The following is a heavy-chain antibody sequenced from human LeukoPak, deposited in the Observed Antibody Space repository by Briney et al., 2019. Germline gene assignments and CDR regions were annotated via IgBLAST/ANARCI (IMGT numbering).Heavy chain of an antibody. V-gene: IGHV4-30-4*01. CDR3: AGRGYAMAY. D-gene: IGHD5-12*01. CDR1: GGSISGTDYY. Sequence: SETLSLTCSVSGGSISGTDYYWSSIRQPPGKGLEWIGYIHHSGTTSYNPSLKSRITISVDPSMNQFSLKLTSMTAADTAVYYCAGRGYAMAYWGQGTLVTVSS. CDR2: IHHSGTT. J-gene: IGHJ4*02.